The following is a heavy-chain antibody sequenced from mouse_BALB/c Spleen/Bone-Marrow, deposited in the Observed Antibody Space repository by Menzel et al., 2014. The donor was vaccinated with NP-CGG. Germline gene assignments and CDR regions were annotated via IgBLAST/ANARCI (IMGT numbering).Heavy chain of an antibody. J-gene: IGHJ4*01. CDR2: IDTSDSYT. CDR3: ARGGHDFSLDY. V-gene: IGHV1-69*01. CDR1: GYTFTDNW. D-gene: IGHD2-4*01. Sequence: QVHVKQSGAELGMPGASVKMSCKASGYTFTDNWIYWVKQRPGQGLEWIGAIDTSDSYTNFNQKFMGKASLTVDASSSTAYMQVSSLTSDDSAVYYCARGGHDFSLDYWGQGTSVTVSS.